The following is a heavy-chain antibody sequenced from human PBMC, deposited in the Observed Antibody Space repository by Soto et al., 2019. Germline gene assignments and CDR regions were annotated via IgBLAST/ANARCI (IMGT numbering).Heavy chain of an antibody. D-gene: IGHD3-10*01. CDR3: ARDTMVRGVIITFFDY. CDR2: ISYDGSNK. V-gene: IGHV3-30-3*01. CDR1: GFTFSSYA. J-gene: IGHJ4*02. Sequence: PGGSLRLSCAASGFTFSSYAMHWVRQAPGKGLEWVAVISYDGSNKYYADSVKGRFTISRDNSKNTLYLQMNSLRAEDTAVYYCARDTMVRGVIITFFDYWGQGTLVTVSS.